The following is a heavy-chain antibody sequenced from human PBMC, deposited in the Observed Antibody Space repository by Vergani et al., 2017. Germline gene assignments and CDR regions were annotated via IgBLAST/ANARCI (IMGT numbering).Heavy chain of an antibody. CDR2: ISGSGGST. CDR3: AKMVSSSWYVCLDY. V-gene: IGHV3-23*01. D-gene: IGHD6-13*01. J-gene: IGHJ4*02. Sequence: EVQLLESGGGLVQPGGSLRLSCAASGFTFSSYAMSWVRQAPGKGLAWVSAISGSGGSTYYADSVKCRFTISRDNSKNTLYLQMNSLRAEDTAVYYCAKMVSSSWYVCLDYWGQGTLVTVSS. CDR1: GFTFSSYA.